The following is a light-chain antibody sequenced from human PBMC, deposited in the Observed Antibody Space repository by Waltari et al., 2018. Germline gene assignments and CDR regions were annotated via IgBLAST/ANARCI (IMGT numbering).Light chain of an antibody. V-gene: IGLV1-47*01. J-gene: IGLJ3*02. Sequence: QSVLTQLPSASGTPGQRVTISCSGSSSNIGRNYVYWYQQLPGTAPKLLIYRSVQRPSGVPARFSGSKSGTSASLAISGLRSEDEGDYYCVAWDDSLSGLWVFGGGTKLTVL. CDR1: SSNIGRNY. CDR3: VAWDDSLSGLWV. CDR2: RSV.